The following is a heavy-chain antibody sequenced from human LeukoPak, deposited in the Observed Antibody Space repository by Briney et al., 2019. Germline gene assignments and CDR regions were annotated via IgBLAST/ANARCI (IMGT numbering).Heavy chain of an antibody. D-gene: IGHD3-22*01. CDR1: GGSISSSSYY. CDR2: IYYSGST. CDR3: ARRIYYDSSGYRDAFDI. J-gene: IGHJ3*02. V-gene: IGHV4-39*01. Sequence: PSETLSLTCTVSGGSISSSSYYWGWIRQPPGKGLEWIGSIYYSGSTYYNPSLKSRVTISVDTSKNQFSLKLSSVTAADTAVYYCARRIYYDSSGYRDAFDIWGQGTMVTVSS.